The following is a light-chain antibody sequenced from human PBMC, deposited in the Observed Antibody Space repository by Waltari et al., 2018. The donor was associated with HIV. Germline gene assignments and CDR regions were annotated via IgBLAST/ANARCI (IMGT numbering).Light chain of an antibody. Sequence: QSALTQPASVSGSPGQSITISCTGTSSNVGGHNLVSWYQHHPGKVPKLLIYEVNKGPSGVSDRFSGSKSGNTASLTISALQAEDEADYYCCSYAGSATLIFGGGTKLTVL. V-gene: IGLV2-23*02. CDR2: EVN. CDR1: SSNVGGHNL. J-gene: IGLJ2*01. CDR3: CSYAGSATLI.